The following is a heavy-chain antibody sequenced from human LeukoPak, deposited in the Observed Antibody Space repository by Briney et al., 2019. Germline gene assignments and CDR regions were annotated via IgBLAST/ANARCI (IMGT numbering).Heavy chain of an antibody. CDR2: IKQDGSEK. V-gene: IGHV3-7*01. D-gene: IGHD5-12*01. J-gene: IGHJ4*02. CDR3: ARGTDIVATIHFDY. Sequence: PGGSLRLSCAASGFTFSNYWMSWVRQAPGKGLEWVANIKQDGSEKYYVDSVKGRFTISRDNAKNSLYLQMNSLRAEDTAVYYCARGTDIVATIHFDYWGQGTLVTVSS. CDR1: GFTFSNYW.